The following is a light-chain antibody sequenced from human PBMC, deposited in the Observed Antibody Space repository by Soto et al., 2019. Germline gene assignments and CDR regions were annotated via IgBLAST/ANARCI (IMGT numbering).Light chain of an antibody. CDR2: DAS. Sequence: IQMTQSPSTLSAPVGDRVTITCLASQSISSWVAWYQQKLGRAPRLRIYDASSLESGVPSRFSGSGSGTDFTLTISSLQPEDFATYYCQQSYSTPLTFGGGTKVDIK. CDR3: QQSYSTPLT. CDR1: QSISSW. V-gene: IGKV1-39*01. J-gene: IGKJ4*01.